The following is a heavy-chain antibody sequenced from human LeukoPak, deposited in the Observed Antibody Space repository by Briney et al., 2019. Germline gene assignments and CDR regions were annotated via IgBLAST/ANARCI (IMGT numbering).Heavy chain of an antibody. CDR2: INPSGGST. V-gene: IGHV1-46*01. J-gene: IGHJ4*02. CDR3: ARARIAAAAQFGYFDY. Sequence: ASVKVSCKASGYTFTSYYMYWVRQAPGQGLEWMGIINPSGGSTSYAQKFQGRVTMTRDTSTSTVYMELSSLRSEDTAVYYCARARIAAAAQFGYFDYWGQGTLVTVSS. D-gene: IGHD6-13*01. CDR1: GYTFTSYY.